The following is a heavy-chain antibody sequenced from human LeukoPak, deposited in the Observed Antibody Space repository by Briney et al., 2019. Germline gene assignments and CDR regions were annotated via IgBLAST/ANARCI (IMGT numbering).Heavy chain of an antibody. V-gene: IGHV3-7*01. CDR2: IKQDGSEK. D-gene: IGHD1-26*01. J-gene: IGHJ5*02. CDR3: ARSIDEPELNWFDP. Sequence: PGGSLRLSCAASGFTFSSYWMSWVRQAPGKGLAWVANIKQDGSEKYYVDSVKGRFTISRDNAKNSLYLQMNSLRAEDTAVYYCARSIDEPELNWFDPWGQGTLVTVSS. CDR1: GFTFSSYW.